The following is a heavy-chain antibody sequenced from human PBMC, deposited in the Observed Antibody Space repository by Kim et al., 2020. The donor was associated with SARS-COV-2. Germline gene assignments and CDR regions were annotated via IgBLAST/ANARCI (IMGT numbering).Heavy chain of an antibody. D-gene: IGHD3-16*02. CDR3: ARHRNDFVWGSYRYGFDY. V-gene: IGHV4-39*01. J-gene: IGHJ4*02. Sequence: LKSRVPISVDTSKNQFSLKLSSVTAADTAVYYCARHRNDFVWGSYRYGFDYWGQGTLVTVSS.